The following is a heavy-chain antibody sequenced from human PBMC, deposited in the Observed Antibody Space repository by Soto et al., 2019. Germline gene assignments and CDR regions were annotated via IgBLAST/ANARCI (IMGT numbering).Heavy chain of an antibody. J-gene: IGHJ6*02. D-gene: IGHD3-9*01. CDR3: ARVYYDILTGYYWGPPPDYYYGMDV. CDR2: IYYSGST. CDR1: GGSVSSGSYY. Sequence: PSETLSLTCTVSGGSVSSGSYYWSWIRQPPGKGLEWIGYIYYSGSTNYNPSLKSRGTISVDTSKNQFSLKLSSVTAADTAVYYCARVYYDILTGYYWGPPPDYYYGMDVWGQGTTVTVSS. V-gene: IGHV4-61*01.